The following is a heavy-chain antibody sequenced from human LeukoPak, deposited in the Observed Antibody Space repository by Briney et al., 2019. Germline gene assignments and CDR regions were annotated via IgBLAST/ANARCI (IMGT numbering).Heavy chain of an antibody. CDR3: ARDHRPEIQYYYMDV. Sequence: GGSLRLSFAASGFSLSNYGMHWVRQAPGKGLEWVAALLYDGNTKHYADSVRGRFTISRDISKNTFYVQMNSLTAEDTAVYYCARDHRPEIQYYYMDVWGKGTTVAVSS. J-gene: IGHJ6*03. CDR1: GFSLSNYG. V-gene: IGHV3-33*01. D-gene: IGHD1-14*01. CDR2: LLYDGNTK.